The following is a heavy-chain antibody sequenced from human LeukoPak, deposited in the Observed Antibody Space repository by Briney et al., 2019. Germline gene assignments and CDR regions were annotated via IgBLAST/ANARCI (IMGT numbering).Heavy chain of an antibody. Sequence: KTGGSLSLSCAPSGFTFSSYSMNWVRQAPGKGLEWVSSISSSSSYIYYADSVKGRFTISRDNAKNSLYLQMNSLRVEDTAVYYCARVGCSGGRCPGYGMDVWGQGTTVTVSS. CDR2: ISSSSSYI. D-gene: IGHD2-15*01. J-gene: IGHJ6*02. CDR1: GFTFSSYS. V-gene: IGHV3-21*01. CDR3: ARVGCSGGRCPGYGMDV.